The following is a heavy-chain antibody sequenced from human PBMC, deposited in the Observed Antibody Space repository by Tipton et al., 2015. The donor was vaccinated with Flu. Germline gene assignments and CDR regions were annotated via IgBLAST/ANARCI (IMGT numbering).Heavy chain of an antibody. CDR2: IRYDGSNK. V-gene: IGHV3-30*02. J-gene: IGHJ1*01. Sequence: LRLSCAASGFTFSSCGMHWVRQAPGKGLEWVALIRYDGSNKYYAASVKGRFTISRDNSKNTLYLQMNSLRAEDTAVYYCTKDPGEVEGEYFQNWGQGTLVTVSS. CDR1: GFTFSSCG. CDR3: TKDPGEVEGEYFQN. D-gene: IGHD1-26*01.